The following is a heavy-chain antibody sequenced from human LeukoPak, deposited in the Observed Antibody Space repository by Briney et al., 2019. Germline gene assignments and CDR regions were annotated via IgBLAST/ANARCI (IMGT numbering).Heavy chain of an antibody. CDR3: AKDIDSGSYGMDV. Sequence: GGSLRLSCAASGFTFDDYTMHWVRQAPGKGLEWVSLISWDGGSTYYADSVKGRFTISRDNSKNSLYLQMNSLRTEDTALYYCAKDIDSGSYGMDVWGQGTTVTVSS. J-gene: IGHJ6*02. CDR1: GFTFDDYT. D-gene: IGHD3-10*01. V-gene: IGHV3-43*01. CDR2: ISWDGGST.